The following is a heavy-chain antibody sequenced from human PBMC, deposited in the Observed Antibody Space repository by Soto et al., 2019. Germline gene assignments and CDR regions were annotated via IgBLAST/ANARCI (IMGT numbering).Heavy chain of an antibody. J-gene: IGHJ5*02. CDR3: ASLAYYYGSGSSPWFDH. D-gene: IGHD3-10*01. CDR2: IYYSGST. V-gene: IGHV4-59*08. CDR1: GGSISSYY. Sequence: PSETLSLTCTVSGGSISSYYWSWIRQPPGKGLEWIGYIYYSGSTNYNPSLKSRVTISVDTSKNQFSLKLSSVTAADTAVYYCASLAYYYGSGSSPWFDHWGQGTLVTVSS.